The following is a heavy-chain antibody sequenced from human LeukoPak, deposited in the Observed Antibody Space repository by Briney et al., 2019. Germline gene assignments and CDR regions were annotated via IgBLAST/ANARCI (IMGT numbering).Heavy chain of an antibody. CDR2: ISYDGSNK. D-gene: IGHD4-23*01. V-gene: IGHV3-30*04. CDR1: GFTFSSYA. Sequence: GGSLRLSCAASGFTFSSYAMHWVRQAPGKGLEWVAVISYDGSNKYYADSVKGRFTISRDNSKNTLYLQMNSLRAEDTAVYYCARGHSHSFTTVGDWFDPWGQGTLVTVSS. CDR3: ARGHSHSFTTVGDWFDP. J-gene: IGHJ5*02.